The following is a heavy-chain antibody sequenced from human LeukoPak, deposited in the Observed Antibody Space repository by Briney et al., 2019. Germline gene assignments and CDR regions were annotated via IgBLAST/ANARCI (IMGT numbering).Heavy chain of an antibody. J-gene: IGHJ4*02. CDR3: ARDAYSIRLGEFRATH. D-gene: IGHD3-16*01. CDR2: MNPNSGNT. V-gene: IGHV1-8*01. CDR1: GYTFTSYD. Sequence: ASVKVSCKASGYTFTSYDINWVRQATGQGLEWMGWMNPNSGNTGYAQKFQGRVTMTRNTSISTAYMELSSLRSEDTAVYYCARDAYSIRLGEFRATHWGQGTLVTVSS.